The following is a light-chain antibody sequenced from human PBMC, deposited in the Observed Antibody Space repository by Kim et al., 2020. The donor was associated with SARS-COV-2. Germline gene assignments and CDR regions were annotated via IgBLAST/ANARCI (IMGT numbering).Light chain of an antibody. V-gene: IGKV1-39*01. CDR1: QHINTY. J-gene: IGKJ2*01. CDR2: TAS. Sequence: DIQMTQSPSSLSASVGDRVTITCRASQHINTYLNWYQHKVGKAPKLLISTASTLQSGVPSRFSGSGSRTDYTLTISSLQPEDFATYYCQQTYNTPSTFGQGTKLEI. CDR3: QQTYNTPST.